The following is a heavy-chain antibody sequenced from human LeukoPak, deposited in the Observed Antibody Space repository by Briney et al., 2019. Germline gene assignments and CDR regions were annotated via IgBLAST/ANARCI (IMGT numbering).Heavy chain of an antibody. D-gene: IGHD3-3*01. CDR2: FDPEDGET. CDR3: ATTIVQYDFFSGLNF. Sequence: GASVKVSCKVSGYPLSELSIHWVRQTPGIGLEWMGGFDPEDGETVYAQNFLGRVTMTEDTSTDTAHLEVTSLRSEDAAVYYCATTIVQYDFFSGLNFWGQGTLVIVSS. V-gene: IGHV1-24*01. J-gene: IGHJ4*02. CDR1: GYPLSELS.